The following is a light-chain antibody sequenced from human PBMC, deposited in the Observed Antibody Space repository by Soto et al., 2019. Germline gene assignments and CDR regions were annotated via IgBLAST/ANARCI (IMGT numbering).Light chain of an antibody. Sequence: VMTQSPATLSVSPGERATLSCTASQSINSNLAWYQQRPGQAPRILIYGASTRATGIPARFSGSGSGTEFTLTISSLQSEDFAVYYCQQYNNWWTFGQGTKVEIK. V-gene: IGKV3-15*01. J-gene: IGKJ1*01. CDR1: QSINSN. CDR2: GAS. CDR3: QQYNNWWT.